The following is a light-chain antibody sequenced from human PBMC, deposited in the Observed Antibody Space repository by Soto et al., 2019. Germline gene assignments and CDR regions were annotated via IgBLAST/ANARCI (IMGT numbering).Light chain of an antibody. CDR3: VLYMGSGIWV. CDR2: NTN. V-gene: IGLV8-61*01. CDR1: SGSVSANYY. J-gene: IGLJ3*02. Sequence: QTVVTQEASLSVSPGTTVTLTCGLSSGSVSANYYPSWYQQTPGQAPRTLIYNTNTRSSGGPDRFSGSILGNKAALTITGAQADDESDYYCVLYMGSGIWVFGGRTQLTVL.